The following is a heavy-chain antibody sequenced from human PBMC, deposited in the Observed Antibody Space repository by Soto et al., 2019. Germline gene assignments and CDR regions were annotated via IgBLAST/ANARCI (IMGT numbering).Heavy chain of an antibody. CDR1: GFNFSAFW. CDR3: ARDYYERGPGYYRDYGMDV. D-gene: IGHD3-22*01. V-gene: IGHV3-74*01. Sequence: EVQLMESGGGLVQPGGSLRLSCTASGFNFSAFWMHWVRQAPGKGLSWVSRVHFDGSTTAYADSVRGRFTISRDNATNTLYLQMESLKVEDTAVYYCARDYYERGPGYYRDYGMDVWGQGTTVTIS. J-gene: IGHJ6*02. CDR2: VHFDGSTT.